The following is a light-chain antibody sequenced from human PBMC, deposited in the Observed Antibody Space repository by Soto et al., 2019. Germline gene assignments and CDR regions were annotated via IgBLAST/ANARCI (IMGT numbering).Light chain of an antibody. CDR3: SSYTSSSTLGGV. CDR1: SSDVGGYNY. Sequence: QSALTQPASVSGSPGQSITISCTGTSSDVGGYNYVSWYQQYPGKAPKLMIYDVSNRPSGVSNRFSGSKSGNTASLTISGLQAEDEDDYYCSSYTSSSTLGGVFGTGTKVTVL. V-gene: IGLV2-14*01. J-gene: IGLJ1*01. CDR2: DVS.